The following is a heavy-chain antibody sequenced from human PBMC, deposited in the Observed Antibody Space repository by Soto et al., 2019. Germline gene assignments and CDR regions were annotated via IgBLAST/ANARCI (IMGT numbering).Heavy chain of an antibody. CDR2: IIPIFGTA. CDR1: GGTFSSYA. CDR3: ARDPGNYGDYHEDYGMDV. V-gene: IGHV1-69*13. Sequence: ASVKVSCKASGGTFSSYAISWVRQALGQGLEWMGGIIPIFGTANYAQKFQGRVTITADESTSTAYMELSSLRSEDTAVYYCARDPGNYGDYHEDYGMDVWGQGTTVTVSS. D-gene: IGHD4-17*01. J-gene: IGHJ6*02.